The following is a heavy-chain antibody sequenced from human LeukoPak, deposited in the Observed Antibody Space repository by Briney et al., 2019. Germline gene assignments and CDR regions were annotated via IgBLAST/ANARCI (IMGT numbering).Heavy chain of an antibody. V-gene: IGHV1-69*05. D-gene: IGHD3-3*01. J-gene: IGHJ5*02. Sequence: SVKVSCKASEGTFTSYAISWVRQAPGQGLEWMGRIIPMFGTANYAQKFQGRVTITTDESTSTAYMEMSSLRSEDTAVYYCARDNPLLGHYDFWSGRENWFDPWGQGTLVTVSS. CDR1: EGTFTSYA. CDR2: IIPMFGTA. CDR3: ARDNPLLGHYDFWSGRENWFDP.